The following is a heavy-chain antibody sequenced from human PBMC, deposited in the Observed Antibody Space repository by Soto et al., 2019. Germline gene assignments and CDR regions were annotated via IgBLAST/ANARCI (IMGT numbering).Heavy chain of an antibody. V-gene: IGHV3-53*01. J-gene: IGHJ6*02. CDR2: IYSGGST. Sequence: TGGSLRLSCAASGFTISSYAMNWVRQAPGKGLEWVSVIYSGGSTYYADSVKGRFTISRDNSKNTLYLQMNSLRAEDTAVYYCARDSSYYDSSGYRYYYYGMDVWGQGTTVTVSS. D-gene: IGHD3-22*01. CDR3: ARDSSYYDSSGYRYYYYGMDV. CDR1: GFTISSYA.